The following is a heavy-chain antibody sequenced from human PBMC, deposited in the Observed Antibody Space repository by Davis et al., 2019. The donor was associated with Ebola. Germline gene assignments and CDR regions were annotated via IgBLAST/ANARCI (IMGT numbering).Heavy chain of an antibody. Sequence: SETLSLTCAVSGASISSYYWSWIRQPPGKGLEWIGYIYYSGSTNNNPSLKSRVTISIDTSKNKFSLRLSSVTAADTAVYYCARLSSTGHLDYWGQGTLVTVSS. CDR2: IYYSGST. V-gene: IGHV4-59*08. CDR3: ARLSSTGHLDY. D-gene: IGHD6-19*01. CDR1: GASISSYY. J-gene: IGHJ4*02.